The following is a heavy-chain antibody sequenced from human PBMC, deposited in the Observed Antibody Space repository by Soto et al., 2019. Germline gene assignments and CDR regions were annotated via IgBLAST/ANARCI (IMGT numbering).Heavy chain of an antibody. Sequence: SETLSLTCTVSGGSISSYYWSWIRQPPGKGLEWIGYIYHSGSSNYNPSLKSRVTISVDTSKNQFSLKLSSVTAADTAVYYCARESRSWYGSIWDYWGQGTLVTVSS. D-gene: IGHD6-13*01. V-gene: IGHV4-59*12. J-gene: IGHJ4*02. CDR2: IYHSGSS. CDR1: GGSISSYY. CDR3: ARESRSWYGSIWDY.